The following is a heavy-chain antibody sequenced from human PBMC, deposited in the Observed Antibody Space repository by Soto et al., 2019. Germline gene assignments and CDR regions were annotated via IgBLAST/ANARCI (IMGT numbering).Heavy chain of an antibody. V-gene: IGHV1-69*01. CDR2: LVPLFGTA. J-gene: IGHJ4*02. CDR3: ARDYGHDCSGGNCYFYF. D-gene: IGHD2-15*01. Sequence: QVQLVQSGAEVKKPGSSVKVSCKASGGTFSRHAINWVRQAPGHGLQWMGGLVPLFGTANYAQKFQGRVTITADESTSTAHMERRSLRSEDTAVYYCARDYGHDCSGGNCYFYFWGQGTLVTVSS. CDR1: GGTFSRHA.